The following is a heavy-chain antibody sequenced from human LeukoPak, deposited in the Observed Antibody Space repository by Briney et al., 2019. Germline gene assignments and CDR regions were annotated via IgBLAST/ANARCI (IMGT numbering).Heavy chain of an antibody. CDR2: IYPGDSDT. CDR1: GYSFTSYW. J-gene: IGHJ5*02. CDR3: ARIVVPAAIPAAHWFDP. V-gene: IGHV5-51*01. Sequence: GESLKISCKGSGYSFTSYWIGWVRHMPGKGLEWMGIIYPGDSDTRYSPSFQGQVTISADKSISTAYLQWSSLKASDTAMYYCARIVVPAAIPAAHWFDPWGQGTLVTVSS. D-gene: IGHD2-2*01.